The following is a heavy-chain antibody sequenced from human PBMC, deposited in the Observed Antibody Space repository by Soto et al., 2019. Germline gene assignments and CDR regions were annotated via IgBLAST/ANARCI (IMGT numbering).Heavy chain of an antibody. J-gene: IGHJ4*02. CDR2: IIPIFGTA. D-gene: IGHD3-22*01. Sequence: QVQLVQSGAEVKKPGSSVKVSCKASGGTFSSYAISWVRQAPGQGLEWMGGIIPIFGTANYAQKFQGRVTITADESTSTAYMELSSLRSEATAVYSCAREGASGSHIGYWGQGTLVTVSS. CDR1: GGTFSSYA. CDR3: AREGASGSHIGY. V-gene: IGHV1-69*01.